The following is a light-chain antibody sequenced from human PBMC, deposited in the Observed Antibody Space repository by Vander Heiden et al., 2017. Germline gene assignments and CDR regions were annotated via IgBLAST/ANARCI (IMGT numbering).Light chain of an antibody. V-gene: IGKV3-20*01. CDR3: QQYGSSLLT. CDR1: QSVSSSY. J-gene: IGKJ4*01. CDR2: AAS. Sequence: EIVLTQYPGTLSLSPGERATLSCRASQSVSSSYLAWYQQKPGQAPSLLIYAASNRATGIPDRFSGSGSGTDFTLTISRLEPEDFAVYYCQQYGSSLLTFGGGTKVEIK.